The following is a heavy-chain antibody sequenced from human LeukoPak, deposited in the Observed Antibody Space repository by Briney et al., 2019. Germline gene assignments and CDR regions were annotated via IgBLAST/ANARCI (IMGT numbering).Heavy chain of an antibody. Sequence: ASVKVSCKASGYTFTSYCMHWVRQAPGQGLEWMGIINPSGGSTSYAQKFQGRVTMTRDMSASTVYMELSRLRSDDTAVYYCARGLGGDYVSEGFDYWGQGTLVTVSS. CDR2: INPSGGST. CDR3: ARGLGGDYVSEGFDY. J-gene: IGHJ4*02. D-gene: IGHD4-17*01. CDR1: GYTFTSYC. V-gene: IGHV1-46*01.